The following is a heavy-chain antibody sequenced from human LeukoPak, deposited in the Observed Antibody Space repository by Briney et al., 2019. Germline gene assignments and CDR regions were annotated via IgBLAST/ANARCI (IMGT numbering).Heavy chain of an antibody. V-gene: IGHV4-34*01. CDR2: INHSGST. J-gene: IGHJ5*02. Sequence: SETLSLTCAVYGGSFSGYYWSWIRQPPGKGLEWIGEINHSGSTNYNPSLKSRVTISVDRSKNQFSLKLSSVTAADTAVYYCARLDNWFDPWGQGTLVTVSS. CDR1: GGSFSGYY. CDR3: ARLDNWFDP.